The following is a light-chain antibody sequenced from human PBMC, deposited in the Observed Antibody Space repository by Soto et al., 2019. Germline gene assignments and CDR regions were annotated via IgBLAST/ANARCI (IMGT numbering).Light chain of an antibody. CDR1: QSVGTY. V-gene: IGKV3-11*01. CDR2: EAT. Sequence: EILLTQSPVTLSLSPGERATLSCRASQSVGTYLTWYQQKPGQDPRLLIYEATRRASGIPARFRGSGSGTEFTLTITSLEPEDFAVYYCQQRSTWPSWTFGQGTKVKI. CDR3: QQRSTWPSWT. J-gene: IGKJ1*01.